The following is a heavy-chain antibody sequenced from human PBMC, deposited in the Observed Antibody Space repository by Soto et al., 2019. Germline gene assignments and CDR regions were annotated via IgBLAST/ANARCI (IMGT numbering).Heavy chain of an antibody. V-gene: IGHV1-8*01. CDR1: GYTFASYD. J-gene: IGHJ4*02. CDR3: ARSHIVPRLFMYPYDY. D-gene: IGHD6-6*01. Sequence: ASVKVSCKASGYTFASYDINWVRQATGQGLEWMGWMNPNSGNTGYAQKFQGRVTMTRNTSISTAYMELSSLRSEDTAVYYCARSHIVPRLFMYPYDYWGQGSLVTVSS. CDR2: MNPNSGNT.